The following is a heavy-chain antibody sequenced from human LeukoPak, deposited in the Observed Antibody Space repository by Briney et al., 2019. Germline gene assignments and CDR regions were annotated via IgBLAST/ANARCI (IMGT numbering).Heavy chain of an antibody. Sequence: ASVKVSCKASGGTFSSYGISWVRQAPGQGLEWMGWISAYNGNTNYAQKLQGRVTMTTDTSTSTAYMELRSLRSEDTAVYYCARDNSVRDEAWWFNPWGQGTLVTVSS. CDR2: ISAYNGNT. J-gene: IGHJ5*02. CDR1: GGTFSSYG. CDR3: ARDNSVRDEAWWFNP. D-gene: IGHD5-24*01. V-gene: IGHV1-18*01.